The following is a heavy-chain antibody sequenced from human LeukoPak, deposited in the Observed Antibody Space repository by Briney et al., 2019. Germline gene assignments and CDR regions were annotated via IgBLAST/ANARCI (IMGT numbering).Heavy chain of an antibody. Sequence: SVKVSCKASGYTFTSYYMHWVRQAPGQGLEWMGGIIPIFGTANYAQKFQGRVTITADESTSTAYMELSSLRSEDTAVYYCARDRRGVGIAAAIPLDYWGQGTLVTVSS. CDR1: GYTFTSYY. CDR3: ARDRRGVGIAAAIPLDY. V-gene: IGHV1-69*13. J-gene: IGHJ4*02. CDR2: IIPIFGTA. D-gene: IGHD6-13*01.